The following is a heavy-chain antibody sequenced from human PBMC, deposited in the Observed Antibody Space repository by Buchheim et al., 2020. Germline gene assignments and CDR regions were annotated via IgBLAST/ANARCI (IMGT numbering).Heavy chain of an antibody. CDR1: GFTFSSYS. CDR2: ISCNGSTI. V-gene: IGHV3-30*04. CDR3: ARDGVRFDY. D-gene: IGHD3-16*01. J-gene: IGHJ4*02. Sequence: QVQLVESGGGLVQPGRSLRLSCAASGFTFSSYSMRWIRQAPGKGLEWVAFISCNGSTIYYADSVKGRFTISRDNSTNTLYLQMYSLRGEDTVVYDCARDGVRFDYWGQGT.